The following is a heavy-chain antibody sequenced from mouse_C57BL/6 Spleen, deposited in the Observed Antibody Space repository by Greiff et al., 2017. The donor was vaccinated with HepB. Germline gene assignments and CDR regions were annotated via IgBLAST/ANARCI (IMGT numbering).Heavy chain of an antibody. Sequence: VKLVESGAELVRPGASVTLSCKASGYTFTDYEMHWVKQTPVHGLEWIGAIDPETGGTAYNQKFKGKAILTADKSSSTAYMELRSLTSEDSAVYYCTRGGNYAWFAYWGQGTLVTVSA. CDR1: GYTFTDYE. CDR2: IDPETGGT. V-gene: IGHV1-15*01. D-gene: IGHD2-1*01. CDR3: TRGGNYAWFAY. J-gene: IGHJ3*01.